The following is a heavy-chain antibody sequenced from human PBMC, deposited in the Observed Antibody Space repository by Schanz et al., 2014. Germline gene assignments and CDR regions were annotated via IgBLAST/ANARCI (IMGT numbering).Heavy chain of an antibody. Sequence: QVQLVQSGAEVKKPGSSMKVSCKASGGTFNSYTINWVRQAPGQGLEWMGRVSPYSGDTNYAQMFQGRVTMTTDTSISTAYMELSRMTSDDTAVFFCARENTAVAGMPRVMDVWGQGTTVTVTS. CDR2: VSPYSGDT. V-gene: IGHV1-2*06. J-gene: IGHJ6*02. D-gene: IGHD6-19*01. CDR3: ARENTAVAGMPRVMDV. CDR1: GGTFNSYT.